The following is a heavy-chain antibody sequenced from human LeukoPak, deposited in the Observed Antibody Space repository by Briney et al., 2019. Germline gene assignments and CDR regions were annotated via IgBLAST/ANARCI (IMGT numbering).Heavy chain of an antibody. Sequence: SETLSLTCTVSGGSISSGDYYWSWIRQPPGKALEWIGYIYYSGSTYYNPSLKSRVTISVDTSKNQFSLKLSSVTAADTAVYYCARRRRDPNWFDPWGQGTLVTVSS. V-gene: IGHV4-30-4*01. CDR1: GGSISSGDYY. CDR2: IYYSGST. CDR3: ARRRRDPNWFDP. J-gene: IGHJ5*02.